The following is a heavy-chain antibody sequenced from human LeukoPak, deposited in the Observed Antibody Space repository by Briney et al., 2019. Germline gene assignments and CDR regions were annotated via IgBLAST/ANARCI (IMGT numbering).Heavy chain of an antibody. CDR2: IKEDGSEK. CDR1: GFTFSTYW. CDR3: ARDGDDYVWGSYRRGYYFDY. J-gene: IGHJ4*02. D-gene: IGHD3-16*02. V-gene: IGHV3-7*01. Sequence: GGSLRLSCAASGFTFSTYWMSWVRQAPGKGLEWVANIKEDGSEKYYVGSVKGRFTISRDNAKNSLYLQVNSLRAEDTAVYYCARDGDDYVWGSYRRGYYFDYWGQGNLVTVSS.